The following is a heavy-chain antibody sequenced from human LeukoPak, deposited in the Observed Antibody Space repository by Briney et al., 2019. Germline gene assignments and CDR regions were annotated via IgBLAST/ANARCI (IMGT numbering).Heavy chain of an antibody. D-gene: IGHD3-3*01. CDR1: GGSISSSSYY. V-gene: IGHV4-31*03. J-gene: IGHJ4*02. CDR3: ARDTRGRYFDY. CDR2: IYYSGST. Sequence: PSETLSLTCTVSGGSISSSSYYWSRIRQHPGKGLEWIGYIYYSGSTYYNPSLKSRVTISVDTSKNQFSLKLSSVTAADTAVYYCARDTRGRYFDYWGQGTLVTVSS.